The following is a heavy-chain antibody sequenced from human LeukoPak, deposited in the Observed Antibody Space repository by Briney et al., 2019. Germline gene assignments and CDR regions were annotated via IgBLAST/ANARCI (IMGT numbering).Heavy chain of an antibody. J-gene: IGHJ3*02. CDR2: INPNSGGT. V-gene: IGHV1-2*02. CDR1: GYTFTGYY. CDR3: ARLGRTYYYDSSGYLGDAFDI. Sequence: ASVKVSCKASGYTFTGYYMHWVRQAPGQGLEWMGWINPNSGGTNYAQKFQGRVTMTRDTSISTAYMALSRLRSDDTAVYYCARLGRTYYYDSSGYLGDAFDIWGQGTMVTVSS. D-gene: IGHD3-22*01.